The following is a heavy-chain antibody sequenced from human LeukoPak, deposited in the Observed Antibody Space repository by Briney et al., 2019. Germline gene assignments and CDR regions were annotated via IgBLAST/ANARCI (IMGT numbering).Heavy chain of an antibody. J-gene: IGHJ4*02. CDR1: GSTFSTYA. Sequence: PGGSLRLSCTPSGSTFSTYAMSWVRQAPGKGLEWVSLISGSGGNTYFADSVKGRFTISRDNSKNTLYLQMNSLRAEDTATYYCAKERTQTTSFDYWGQGTLVTVSS. CDR2: ISGSGGNT. CDR3: AKERTQTTSFDY. V-gene: IGHV3-23*01. D-gene: IGHD2/OR15-2a*01.